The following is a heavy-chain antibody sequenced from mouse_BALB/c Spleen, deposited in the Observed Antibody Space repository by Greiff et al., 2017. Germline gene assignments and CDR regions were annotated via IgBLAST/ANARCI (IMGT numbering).Heavy chain of an antibody. CDR1: GYSITSDYA. J-gene: IGHJ4*01. D-gene: IGHD1-1*01. V-gene: IGHV3-2*02. CDR2: ISYSGST. Sequence: EVQLQESGPGLVKPSQSLSLTCTVTGYSITSDYAWNWIRQFPGNKLEWMGYISYSGSTSYNPSLKSRISITRDTSKNQFFLQLNSVTTEDTATYYCARSSYGSRYAMDYWGQGTSVTVSS. CDR3: ARSSYGSRYAMDY.